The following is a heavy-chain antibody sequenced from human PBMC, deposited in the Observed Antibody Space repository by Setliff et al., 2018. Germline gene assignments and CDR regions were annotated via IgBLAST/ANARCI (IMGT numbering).Heavy chain of an antibody. Sequence: TSETLSLTCAVSGYSISSGYYWGWIRQPPRQGLEWSGSCVYDSPIYDDGTTLSDDGTTYSPYYNPSLKSRVTISVDTSTSQFSLKLSSVTAADTALYYCARNPSSFQYSFDLWGRGTLVTVSS. CDR2: CVYDSPIYDDGTTLSDDGTTYSP. CDR1: GYSISSGYY. J-gene: IGHJ2*01. CDR3: ARNPSSFQYSFDL. D-gene: IGHD6-6*01. V-gene: IGHV4-38-2*01.